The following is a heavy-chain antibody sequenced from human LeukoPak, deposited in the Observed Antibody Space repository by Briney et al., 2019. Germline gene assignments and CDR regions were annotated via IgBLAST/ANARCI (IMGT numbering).Heavy chain of an antibody. CDR2: YYDGSNQ. CDR3: AKDYGTTGYYRGGFFDY. D-gene: IGHD2-15*01. V-gene: IGHV3-33*06. Sequence: GGYLRLSCAASGFTFSHTGIHWVRQAPGKGLEWVALYYDGSNQFYADSVKGRFTISRDNSKNTVFLHLNSLRDEDTAVYFCAKDYGTTGYYRGGFFDYWGQGALVTVSS. CDR1: GFTFSHTG. J-gene: IGHJ4*02.